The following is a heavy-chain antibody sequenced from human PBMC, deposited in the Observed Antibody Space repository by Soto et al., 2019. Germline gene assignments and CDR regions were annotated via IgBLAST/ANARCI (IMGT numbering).Heavy chain of an antibody. V-gene: IGHV1-24*01. D-gene: IGHD3-22*01. CDR2: FDPEDGET. CDR1: GYTLTELS. J-gene: IGHJ3*01. Sequence: ASVKVSCKVSGYTLTELSMHWVRQAPGKGLEWMGGFDPEDGETIYAQKFQGRVTMTEGTSTDTAYMELSSLRSEDTAVYYCAPLFSPSAYYASSGLWGQGTMVTV. CDR3: APLFSPSAYYASSGL.